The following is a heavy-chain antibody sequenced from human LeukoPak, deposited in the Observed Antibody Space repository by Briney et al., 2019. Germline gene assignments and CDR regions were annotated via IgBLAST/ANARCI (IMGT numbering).Heavy chain of an antibody. V-gene: IGHV4-59*01. CDR3: AREGGNWNAPGYYFDY. J-gene: IGHJ4*02. CDR1: GGSISSYY. D-gene: IGHD1-1*01. CDR2: IYYSGST. Sequence: PSETLSLTCTVSGGSISSYYWSWIRQPPGKGLEWIGYIYYSGSTNYNPSLKRRVTISVDTSKNQFSLKLSSVTAADTAVYCCAREGGNWNAPGYYFDYWGQGTLVTVSS.